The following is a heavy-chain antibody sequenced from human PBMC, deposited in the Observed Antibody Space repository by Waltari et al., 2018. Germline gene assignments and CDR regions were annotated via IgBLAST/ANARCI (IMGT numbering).Heavy chain of an antibody. V-gene: IGHV3-74*01. D-gene: IGHD3-22*01. CDR1: GITFSRYW. CDR2: INSDGSST. CDR3: ATCYYYDSSGNYYVSDY. Sequence: EVQLVESGGGLVQPGGSLSLSCAASGITFSRYWMPWVRQAPGKGLVWVSRINSDGSSTSYADSVKGRFTISRDNAKNTLYLQMNSLRAEDTAVYYCATCYYYDSSGNYYVSDYWGQGTLVTVSS. J-gene: IGHJ4*02.